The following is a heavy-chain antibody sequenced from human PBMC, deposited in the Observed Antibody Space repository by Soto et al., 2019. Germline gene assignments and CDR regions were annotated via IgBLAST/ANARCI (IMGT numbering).Heavy chain of an antibody. CDR1: GGSINSSSYY. Sequence: QLQLQESGPGLVKPSETLSLTCTVSGGSINSSSYYWGWIRQPPGKGLEWIGSIYYSGSTYYNPSLKCRVTISVDTSKNQCALKLSSVTAADTAVYYCARLNSTGTTGGCWFDPWGQGTLVTVSS. V-gene: IGHV4-39*01. CDR2: IYYSGST. D-gene: IGHD1-7*01. CDR3: ARLNSTGTTGGCWFDP. J-gene: IGHJ5*02.